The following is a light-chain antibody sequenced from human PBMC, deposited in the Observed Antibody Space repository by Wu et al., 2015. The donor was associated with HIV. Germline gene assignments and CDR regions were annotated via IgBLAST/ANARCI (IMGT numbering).Light chain of an antibody. V-gene: IGKV3-20*01. Sequence: IVLRQSPGTLSLSPGERATLSCRASQSVSSNYLAWYQQKPGQAPRLLIYGASRRATGIPDRFSGSGSATEFTLTISRLESEDFAVYYCQQYGDSLTWTFGQGTKVEIK. CDR3: QQYGDSLTWT. CDR1: QSVSSNY. J-gene: IGKJ1*01. CDR2: GAS.